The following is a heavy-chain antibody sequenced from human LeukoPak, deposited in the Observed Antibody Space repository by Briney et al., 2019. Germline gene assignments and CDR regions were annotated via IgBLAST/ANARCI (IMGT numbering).Heavy chain of an antibody. CDR3: ARVPARPYCSSTSCHVIWFDP. J-gene: IGHJ5*02. V-gene: IGHV4-34*01. D-gene: IGHD2-2*01. Sequence: SETLSLTCAVYGGSFSGYYWSWIRQPPGKGLEWIGEINHSGSTNYNPSLKSRVTISVDTSKNQFSLKLSSVTAADTAVYYCARVPARPYCSSTSCHVIWFDPWGQGTLVTASS. CDR1: GGSFSGYY. CDR2: INHSGST.